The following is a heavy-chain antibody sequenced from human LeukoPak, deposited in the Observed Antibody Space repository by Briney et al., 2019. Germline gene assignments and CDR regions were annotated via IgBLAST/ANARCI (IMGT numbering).Heavy chain of an antibody. CDR1: GFTFSAYY. D-gene: IGHD1-14*01. J-gene: IGHJ6*02. Sequence: ESGGGLVKPGGSLRLSCSASGFTFSAYYMSWIRQAPGKGLEWVSYIISSGSTIYYADSVKGRFTISRDNAKNSLYLQMNSLRAEDTAVYYCARLHRGEPYYYYYYGMDVWGQGTTVTVSS. V-gene: IGHV3-11*01. CDR3: ARLHRGEPYYYYYYGMDV. CDR2: IISSGSTI.